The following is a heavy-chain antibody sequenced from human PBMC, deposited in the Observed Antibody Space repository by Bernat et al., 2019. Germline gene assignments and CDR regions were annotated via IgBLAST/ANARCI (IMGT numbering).Heavy chain of an antibody. CDR3: ARVYNLHSTGWYALDY. Sequence: QVQLVQSGAEVKKPGASVKVSCKASGYTFTGYYMHWVRQAPGQGLEWMGWINPNSGGTNYAQKFQGWATMTRDRSISTAYMELSRLRSDYTAVYYCARVYNLHSTGWYALDYWGQGTLVTVSS. CDR2: INPNSGGT. CDR1: GYTFTGYY. J-gene: IGHJ4*02. V-gene: IGHV1-2*04. D-gene: IGHD6-19*01.